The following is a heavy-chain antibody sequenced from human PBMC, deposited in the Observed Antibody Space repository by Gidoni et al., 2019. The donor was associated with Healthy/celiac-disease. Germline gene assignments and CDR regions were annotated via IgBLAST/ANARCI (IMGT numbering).Heavy chain of an antibody. J-gene: IGHJ3*02. V-gene: IGHV2-5*01. D-gene: IGHD3-22*01. Sequence: QITLKESGPTLVKPTQTLTLTCTFSGFSLSTSGVGVGWICQPPGKALEWLALIYWNDDKRYSPSLKSRLTITKDTSKNQVVLTMTNMDPVDTATYYCAHSPKAYDSPEGAFDIWGQGTMVTVSS. CDR3: AHSPKAYDSPEGAFDI. CDR2: IYWNDDK. CDR1: GFSLSTSGVG.